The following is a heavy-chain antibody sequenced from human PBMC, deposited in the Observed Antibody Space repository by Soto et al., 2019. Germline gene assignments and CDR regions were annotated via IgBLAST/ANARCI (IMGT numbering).Heavy chain of an antibody. D-gene: IGHD3-9*01. CDR2: INSDGSST. CDR3: ARDTPTTYYDILTGQNWFDP. CDR1: GFTFSSYW. V-gene: IGHV3-74*01. Sequence: GGSLRLSCAASGFTFSSYWMHWVRQAPGKGLVMVSRINSDGSSTSYADSVKGRFTISRDNAKNTLYLQMNSLRAEDTAVYYCARDTPTTYYDILTGQNWFDPWGQGTLVTVSS. J-gene: IGHJ5*02.